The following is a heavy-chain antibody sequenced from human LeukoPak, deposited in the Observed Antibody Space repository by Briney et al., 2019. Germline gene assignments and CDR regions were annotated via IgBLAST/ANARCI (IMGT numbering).Heavy chain of an antibody. D-gene: IGHD1-26*01. V-gene: IGHV3-23*01. CDR3: AKGLGFLPQFDY. J-gene: IGHJ4*02. Sequence: PGGSLRLSCTASGFTFNTEAMTWVRQAPGKGLEWVSTISDSGGTTYYTDSVKGRFTISRDNSKKIVSLQVSSLRAEDTALYYCAKGLGFLPQFDYWSQGSLVAVSS. CDR1: GFTFNTEA. CDR2: ISDSGGTT.